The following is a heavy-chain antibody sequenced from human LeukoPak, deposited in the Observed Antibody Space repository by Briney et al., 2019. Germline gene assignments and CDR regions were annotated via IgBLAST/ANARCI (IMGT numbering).Heavy chain of an antibody. V-gene: IGHV3-74*01. CDR3: ARDVSRVVVTATTVAFGWGGMDV. CDR2: FNSDGSST. D-gene: IGHD2-21*02. J-gene: IGHJ6*02. CDR1: GFTFSSYW. Sequence: GGSLRLSCAASGFTFSSYWMHWVRQAPGKGLVWVSRFNSDGSSTSYADSVKGRFTISRDNAKNTLYLQMNSLRAEDTAVYYCARDVSRVVVTATTVAFGWGGMDVWGQGTTVTVSS.